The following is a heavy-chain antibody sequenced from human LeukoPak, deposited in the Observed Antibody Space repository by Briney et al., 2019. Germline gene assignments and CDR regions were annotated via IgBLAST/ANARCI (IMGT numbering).Heavy chain of an antibody. CDR3: ARDLGPGSYLYYFDY. D-gene: IGHD1-26*01. J-gene: IGHJ4*02. CDR2: INSDGSST. Sequence: PGGSLRLSCAASGFTFSSYWMHWVRQAPGKGLVWVSRINSDGSSTSYADSVKGRFTISRDNAKNTLYLQMNSLRAEDTAVYYCARDLGPGSYLYYFDYWGQGTLVTVSS. V-gene: IGHV3-74*01. CDR1: GFTFSSYW.